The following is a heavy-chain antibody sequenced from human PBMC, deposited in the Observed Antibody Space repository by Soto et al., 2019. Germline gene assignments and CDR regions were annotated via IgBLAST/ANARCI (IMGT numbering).Heavy chain of an antibody. D-gene: IGHD4-4*01. J-gene: IGHJ6*02. CDR2: IYSGGST. CDR1: GFTVSSNY. CDR3: ARADSVTWVWGMDV. V-gene: IGHV3-53*01. Sequence: PGGSLRLSCAASGFTVSSNYMSWVRQAPGKGLEWVSVIYSGGSTYYADSVKGRFTISRDNSKNTLYLQMNSLRAEDTAVYYCARADSVTWVWGMDVWGQVTTVTVSS.